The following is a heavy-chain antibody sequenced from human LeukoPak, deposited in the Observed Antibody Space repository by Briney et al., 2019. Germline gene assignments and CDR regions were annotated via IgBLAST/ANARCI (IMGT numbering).Heavy chain of an antibody. CDR2: ISYIGST. CDR1: DDSFSSHY. J-gene: IGHJ3*02. CDR3: ARDLVTVSKGFDI. V-gene: IGHV4-59*11. D-gene: IGHD4-17*01. Sequence: SETLSLTCAVSDDSFSSHYWTWIRQPPGKGLEWIGYISYIGSTNYNPSLKSRVTISIDTSKNQFSLKLSSVTAADTAVYYCARDLVTVSKGFDIWGQGTMVSVSS.